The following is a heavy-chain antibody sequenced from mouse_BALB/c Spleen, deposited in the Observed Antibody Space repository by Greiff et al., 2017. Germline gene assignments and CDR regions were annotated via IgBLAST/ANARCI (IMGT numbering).Heavy chain of an antibody. V-gene: IGHV5-17*02. J-gene: IGHJ4*01. CDR3: ARRGYDPYAMDY. CDR1: GFTFSSFG. Sequence: EVQGVESGGGLVQPGGSRKLSCAASGFTFSSFGMHWVRQAPEKGLEWVAYISSGSSTIYYADTVKGRFTISRDNPKNTLFLQMTSLRSEDTAMYYCARRGYDPYAMDYWGQGTSVTVSS. D-gene: IGHD2-14*01. CDR2: ISSGSSTI.